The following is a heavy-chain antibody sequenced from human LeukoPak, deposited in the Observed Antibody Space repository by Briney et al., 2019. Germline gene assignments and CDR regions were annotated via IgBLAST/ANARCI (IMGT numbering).Heavy chain of an antibody. CDR1: GDSVSSNSAA. Sequence: PSQTLSLTCAISGDSVSSNSAAWNWIRQSPSRGLEWLGRTYYRFKWYYDYAVAVKSRISINPDTSKNQFSLQLSSATPEDTAVYYCARDPVGGSTIFDYWGQGTLVTVSS. V-gene: IGHV6-1*01. CDR3: ARDPVGGSTIFDY. D-gene: IGHD1-26*01. J-gene: IGHJ4*02. CDR2: TYYRFKWYY.